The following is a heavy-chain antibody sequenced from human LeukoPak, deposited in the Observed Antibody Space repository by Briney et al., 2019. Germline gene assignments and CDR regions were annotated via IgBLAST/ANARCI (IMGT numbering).Heavy chain of an antibody. D-gene: IGHD3-9*01. Sequence: SETLSLTCTVSGGSISSYYWSWIRQPPGKGLEWIGYIYYSGSTNYNPSLKSRVTISVDTSKNQFSLKLSSVTAADTAVYYCARDIFSVLRYFDWSNPDAFDIWGQGTMVTVSS. CDR3: ARDIFSVLRYFDWSNPDAFDI. J-gene: IGHJ3*02. CDR1: GGSISSYY. CDR2: IYYSGST. V-gene: IGHV4-59*01.